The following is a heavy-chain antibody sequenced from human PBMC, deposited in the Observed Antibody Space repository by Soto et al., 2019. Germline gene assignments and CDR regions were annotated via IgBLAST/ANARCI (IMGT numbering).Heavy chain of an antibody. Sequence: QVQLQQWGAGLLKPSGTLSLTCAVYGGSFSGYYWNWIRQSPGKGLEWIGKINHSGSTNYNPSLKSRVTIPVDTSKNQFSLRLSSVTAADTAVYYCARAYDYRDPRDALDTWGQGTMVIVSS. CDR2: INHSGST. V-gene: IGHV4-34*02. D-gene: IGHD4-17*01. CDR1: GGSFSGYY. J-gene: IGHJ3*02. CDR3: ARAYDYRDPRDALDT.